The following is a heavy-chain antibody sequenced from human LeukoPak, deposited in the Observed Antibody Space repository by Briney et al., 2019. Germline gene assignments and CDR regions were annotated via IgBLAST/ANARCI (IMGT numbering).Heavy chain of an antibody. CDR3: ARCTTGRTFGSLREIKRSREIDY. CDR2: ISSSGSTI. D-gene: IGHD1-1*01. CDR1: GFTFSSYE. Sequence: GGSLRLSCAASGFTFSSYEMNWVRQAPGKGLEWVSYISSSGSTIYYADSVKGRFTISRDNAKNSLYLQMNSLRVEDTAVYYCARCTTGRTFGSLREIKRSREIDYWGQGTLVTVSS. V-gene: IGHV3-48*03. J-gene: IGHJ4*02.